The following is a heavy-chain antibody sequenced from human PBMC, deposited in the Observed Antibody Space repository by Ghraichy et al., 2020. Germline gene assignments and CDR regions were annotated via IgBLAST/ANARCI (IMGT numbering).Heavy chain of an antibody. Sequence: LSLTCTVSGGSITTGFYYWTWIRQHPGKGLEWIGYIDHSGYTYYNPSLQSRVTISVDSSKNQFSLNLNSVTAADTAVYYCARSTKINWGYFDNWGQGTLVTVSS. J-gene: IGHJ4*02. CDR3: ARSTKINWGYFDN. D-gene: IGHD7-27*01. CDR2: IDHSGYT. V-gene: IGHV4-31*03. CDR1: GGSITTGFYY.